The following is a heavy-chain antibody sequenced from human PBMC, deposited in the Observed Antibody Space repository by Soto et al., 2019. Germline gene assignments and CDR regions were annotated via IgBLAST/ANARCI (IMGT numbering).Heavy chain of an antibody. CDR2: ISGSGGST. CDR1: GFTFSSYA. Sequence: GGSLRLSCAASGFTFSSYAMSWVRQAPGKGLEWVSAISGSGGSTYYADSVKGRFTISRDNSKNTLYLQMNSLRAEDTAVYYSAKALGNIFDAFDIWGQGTMVTVSS. V-gene: IGHV3-23*01. CDR3: AKALGNIFDAFDI. D-gene: IGHD7-27*01. J-gene: IGHJ3*02.